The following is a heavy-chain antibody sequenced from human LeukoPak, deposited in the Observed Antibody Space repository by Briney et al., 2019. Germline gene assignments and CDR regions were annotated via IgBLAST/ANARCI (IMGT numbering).Heavy chain of an antibody. D-gene: IGHD5-12*01. J-gene: IGHJ4*02. Sequence: GGSLRLSCAASGFTLSSYNMNWVRQAPGKGLEWVSYISSSSTTIYYADSVKGRFTISRDNAKNSLYLQMNSLRGEDTAVYYCARSRGSDYWGQGTLVTVSS. CDR2: ISSSSTTI. CDR1: GFTLSSYN. CDR3: ARSRGSDY. V-gene: IGHV3-48*01.